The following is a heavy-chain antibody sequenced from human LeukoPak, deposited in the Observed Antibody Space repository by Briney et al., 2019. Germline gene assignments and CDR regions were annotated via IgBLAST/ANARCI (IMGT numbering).Heavy chain of an antibody. CDR1: GFTFSSYG. V-gene: IGHV3-30*18. Sequence: GRSLRLSCAASGFTFSSYGMHWVRQAPGKGLEWVAVISYDGSNKYYADSVKGRFTISRDNSKNTLYLQKNSLRAEDTAVYYCAKGSGWYYFDYWGQGTLVTVSS. CDR2: ISYDGSNK. D-gene: IGHD6-19*01. J-gene: IGHJ4*02. CDR3: AKGSGWYYFDY.